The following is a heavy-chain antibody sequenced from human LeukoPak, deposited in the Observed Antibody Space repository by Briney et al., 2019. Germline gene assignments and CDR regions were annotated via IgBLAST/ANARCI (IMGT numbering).Heavy chain of an antibody. CDR3: ATMGLELLPYYYDY. CDR1: GFSFSRYW. J-gene: IGHJ4*02. Sequence: GGSLRLSCAGSGFSFSRYWMSWVRQAPGKGLEWVANINQDGSEKYHVDSVRGRFTISRDNAKNSLYLQMNSLRAEDTAVYYCATMGLELLPYYYDYWGQGTLVPVSS. V-gene: IGHV3-7*01. D-gene: IGHD1-7*01. CDR2: INQDGSEK.